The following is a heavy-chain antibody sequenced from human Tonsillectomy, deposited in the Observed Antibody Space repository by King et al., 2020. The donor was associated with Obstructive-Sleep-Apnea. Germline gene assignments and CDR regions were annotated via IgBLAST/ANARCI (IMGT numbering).Heavy chain of an antibody. D-gene: IGHD5-12*01. V-gene: IGHV4-38-2*02. J-gene: IGHJ5*02. Sequence: QLQESGPGLVKPSETLSLTCTVSGYSINSVYYWGWIRQPPGKGLEWIGSVYHSGNTYYNPSLKSRVTISVHTSQNQFSLRLFSVTAADTAVYYCAREGYGPWGQGALVTVSS. CDR3: AREGYGP. CDR2: VYHSGNT. CDR1: GYSINSVYY.